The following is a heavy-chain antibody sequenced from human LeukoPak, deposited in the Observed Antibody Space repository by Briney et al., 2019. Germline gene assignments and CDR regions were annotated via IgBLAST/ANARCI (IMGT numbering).Heavy chain of an antibody. CDR1: GFTFNNYA. J-gene: IGHJ4*02. Sequence: GGFLRLSCAASGFTFNNYAMTWVRQAPGKGLEWVSGISGSGGSTYYADSVKGRFTISRDNSKNTLYLQMNSLRAEDTAVYYCAKDAMSGYSSSSNYFDYWGQGTLVTVSS. D-gene: IGHD6-13*01. V-gene: IGHV3-23*01. CDR3: AKDAMSGYSSSSNYFDY. CDR2: ISGSGGST.